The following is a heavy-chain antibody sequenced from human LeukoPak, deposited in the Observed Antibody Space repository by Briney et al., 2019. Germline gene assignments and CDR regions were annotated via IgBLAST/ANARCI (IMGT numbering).Heavy chain of an antibody. V-gene: IGHV4-39*07. CDR1: GGAISSSSYY. Sequence: PSETLSLTCTVSGGAISSSSYYWGWVRQPPGKGLEWSGSIFYSGSTYYNPSLKSRVTISVDTSKNQFSLKLSSVTAADTAVYYCARVSDSSGYYRVDYWGQGTLVTVSS. J-gene: IGHJ4*02. D-gene: IGHD3-22*01. CDR2: IFYSGST. CDR3: ARVSDSSGYYRVDY.